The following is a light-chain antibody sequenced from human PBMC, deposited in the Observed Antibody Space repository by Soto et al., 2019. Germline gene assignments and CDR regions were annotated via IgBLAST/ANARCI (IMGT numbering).Light chain of an antibody. J-gene: IGLJ3*02. CDR2: EGN. V-gene: IGLV2-23*01. CDR3: CSYTGSSTS. Sequence: QSALTQPASVSGSPGQSITMSCAGASSDVGSYNLVSWYQQYPGKAPKLIIYEGNKRPSGVSNRFSGSGSGNTASLTISGLQAEDAADYYCCSYTGSSTSFGGGTKVIVL. CDR1: SSDVGSYNL.